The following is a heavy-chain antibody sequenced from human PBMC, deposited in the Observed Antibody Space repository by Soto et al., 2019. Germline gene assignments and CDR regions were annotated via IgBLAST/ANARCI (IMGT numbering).Heavy chain of an antibody. CDR3: ARFDSSSAEYYFDY. Sequence: KPSETLSLTCAVSGGSISSSNWWSWVRQPPGKGLEWIGEIYHSGSTNYNPSLKSRVTISVDKSKNQFSLKLSSVTAADTAVYYCARFDSSSAEYYFDYWGQGTLVTVSS. V-gene: IGHV4-4*02. D-gene: IGHD6-6*01. J-gene: IGHJ4*02. CDR1: GGSISSSNW. CDR2: IYHSGST.